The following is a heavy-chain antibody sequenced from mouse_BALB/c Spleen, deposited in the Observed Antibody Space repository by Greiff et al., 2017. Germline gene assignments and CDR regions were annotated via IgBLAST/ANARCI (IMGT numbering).Heavy chain of an antibody. Sequence: VQLVESGPGLVAPSQSLSITCTVSGFSLTSYGVHWVRQPPGKGLEWLGVIWAGGSTNYNSALMSRLSISKDNSKSQVFLKMNSLQTDDTAMYYCARDGYYGSSQAWFAYWGQGTLVTVSA. J-gene: IGHJ3*01. CDR1: GFSLTSYG. V-gene: IGHV2-9*02. D-gene: IGHD1-1*01. CDR3: ARDGYYGSSQAWFAY. CDR2: IWAGGST.